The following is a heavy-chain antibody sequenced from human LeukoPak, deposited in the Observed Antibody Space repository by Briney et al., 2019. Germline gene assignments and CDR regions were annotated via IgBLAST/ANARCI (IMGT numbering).Heavy chain of an antibody. CDR2: ISSSSSII. Sequence: GGSLRLSCAASGFTFSSYSMNWVRQAPGEGLEWVSYISSSSSIIYYADSVKGRFTISRDNAKNSLYLQMNSLRDEDTAVYYCASGSGSGWYRGLDYWGQGTLVTVSS. CDR1: GFTFSSYS. J-gene: IGHJ4*02. V-gene: IGHV3-48*02. D-gene: IGHD6-19*01. CDR3: ASGSGSGWYRGLDY.